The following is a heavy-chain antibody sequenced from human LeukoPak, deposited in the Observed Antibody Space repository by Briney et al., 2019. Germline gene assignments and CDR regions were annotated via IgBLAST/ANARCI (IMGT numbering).Heavy chain of an antibody. CDR2: ISSSSSYT. V-gene: IGHV3-21*01. CDR3: ARATGSGWYPIDY. CDR1: GFTFSSYG. Sequence: GRSLRLSCAASGFTFSSYGMHWVRQAPGKGLEWVSSISSSSSYTYYADSLKGRFTISRDNAKNSLYLQMNSLRAEDTAVYYCARATGSGWYPIDYWGQGTLVTVSA. D-gene: IGHD6-19*01. J-gene: IGHJ4*02.